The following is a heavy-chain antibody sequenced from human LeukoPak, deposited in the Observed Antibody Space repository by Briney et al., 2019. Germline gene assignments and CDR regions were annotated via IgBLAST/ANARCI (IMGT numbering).Heavy chain of an antibody. J-gene: IGHJ4*02. D-gene: IGHD6-19*01. CDR3: ARLQGVSRGWSFDY. CDR1: GYSFTRKW. CDR2: IYPGDSDT. Sequence: GESLKISCKGSGYSFTRKWIGWGRQMPGKGLEWMAIIYPGDSDTRYSPSFQGHVTISADKSTSTADLQWSSLKASDTAMYYCARLQGVSRGWSFDYWGQGTLVTVSS. V-gene: IGHV5-51*01.